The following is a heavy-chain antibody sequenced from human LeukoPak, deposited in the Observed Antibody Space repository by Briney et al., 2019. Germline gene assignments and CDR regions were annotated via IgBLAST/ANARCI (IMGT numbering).Heavy chain of an antibody. V-gene: IGHV4-39*07. D-gene: IGHD5-18*01. Sequence: SETLSLTCIVSGGSLNSPNYYWGWIRQPPGKGLEWIGTIYYSGTTYYNPSLKSRLTISVDTSKNQFSLKLSSVTAADTAVYYCARGARGYSYARGAFDIWGQGTMVTVSS. J-gene: IGHJ3*02. CDR1: GGSLNSPNYY. CDR3: ARGARGYSYARGAFDI. CDR2: IYYSGTT.